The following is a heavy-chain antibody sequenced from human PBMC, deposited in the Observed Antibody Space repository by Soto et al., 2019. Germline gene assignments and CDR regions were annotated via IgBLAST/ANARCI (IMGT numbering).Heavy chain of an antibody. V-gene: IGHV3-48*02. CDR3: ARDTSGYSGYDPDLYYYGMDV. CDR2: ISSSSSTI. Sequence: WGSLRLSCSASGFTFSSYSMNWVRQAPGKGMEWVSYISSSSSTIYYADSVKGRFTISRDNAKNSLYLQMNSLRDEDTAVYYCARDTSGYSGYDPDLYYYGMDVWGQGTTVTVSS. D-gene: IGHD5-12*01. J-gene: IGHJ6*02. CDR1: GFTFSSYS.